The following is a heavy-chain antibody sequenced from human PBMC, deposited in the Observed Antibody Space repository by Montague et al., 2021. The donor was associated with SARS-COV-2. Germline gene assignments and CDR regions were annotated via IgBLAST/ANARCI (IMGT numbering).Heavy chain of an antibody. Sequence: STTYYADSVKGRFTISRDNAKNSLYLQMNSLRAEDTAVYFCARDAKSIAYWGQGTLVSFSS. V-gene: IGHV3-11*01. J-gene: IGHJ4*02. CDR2: STT. CDR3: ARDAKSIAY.